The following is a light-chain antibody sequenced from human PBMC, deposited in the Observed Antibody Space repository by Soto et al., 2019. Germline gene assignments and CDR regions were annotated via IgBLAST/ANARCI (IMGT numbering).Light chain of an antibody. CDR1: SSNIA. CDR2: NNN. Sequence: QSVLTQPPSASATPGQRVTISCSGASSNIAWYQHLPGTSPKLLIYNNNQLPSGVPDRFSGSKSGTSASLAISGLRSEDEADYYCAAWDDSLSGPYVFGTGTKLTVL. CDR3: AAWDDSLSGPYV. J-gene: IGLJ1*01. V-gene: IGLV1-47*01.